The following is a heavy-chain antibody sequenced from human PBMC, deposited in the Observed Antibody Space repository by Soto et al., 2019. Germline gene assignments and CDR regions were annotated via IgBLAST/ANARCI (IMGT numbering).Heavy chain of an antibody. D-gene: IGHD6-13*01. CDR1: GFTFSSYA. V-gene: IGHV3-30-3*01. J-gene: IGHJ6*02. CDR2: ISYDGSNK. Sequence: QVQLVESGGGGVPPGRSLRLSCAASGFTFSSYAMHWVRQAPGKGLAWVAVISYDGSNKYYADSVKGRFTISRDNSKNTLNLQMTSLRAEDTAVYYCASAIAAAKYYYEYYGMDVGGQGTTVTVSS. CDR3: ASAIAAAKYYYEYYGMDV.